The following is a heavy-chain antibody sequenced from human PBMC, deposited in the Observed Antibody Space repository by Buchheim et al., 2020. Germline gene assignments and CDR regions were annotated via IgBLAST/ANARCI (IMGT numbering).Heavy chain of an antibody. CDR3: ARDCDYSGRIGNYYGMDV. Sequence: QVQLVQSGAEVKKPGASVKVSCKASGYTFTSYGISWVRQAPGQGLEWMGWISTYNGIPNYAQKLQGRVTMTADASTSTAYMEVRSLRSEDTAVYYCARDCDYSGRIGNYYGMDVWGQGTT. D-gene: IGHD2-15*01. CDR1: GYTFTSYG. V-gene: IGHV1-18*01. CDR2: ISTYNGIP. J-gene: IGHJ6*02.